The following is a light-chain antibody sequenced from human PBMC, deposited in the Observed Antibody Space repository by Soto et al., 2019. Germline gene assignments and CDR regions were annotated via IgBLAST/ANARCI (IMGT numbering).Light chain of an antibody. CDR1: QSVSSN. CDR2: GAS. Sequence: EIVMTQSPATLSVSPGERATLSCRASQSVSSNLAWYQQKPGQAPRLLIYGASTRATGIPARFIGSGSGTDFTLTISSLEPEDFAVYYCQQRSNWPPFTFGPGTKVDLK. J-gene: IGKJ3*01. V-gene: IGKV3-11*01. CDR3: QQRSNWPPFT.